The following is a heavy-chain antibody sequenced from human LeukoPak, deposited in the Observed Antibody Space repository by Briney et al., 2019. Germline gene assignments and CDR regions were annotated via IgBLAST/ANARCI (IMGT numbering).Heavy chain of an antibody. CDR3: AKDKGGSPIGKYMDV. CDR1: GLTFTTYS. J-gene: IGHJ6*03. Sequence: GGSLRLSCEASGLTFTTYSMNWVRQAPGKGLEWVSSIGSSSSPIYYADSVKGRLTISRDNAKNSLYLQMNSLRGEDTAVYYCAKDKGGSPIGKYMDVWGKGTTVTISS. V-gene: IGHV3-21*01. CDR2: IGSSSSPI. D-gene: IGHD3-16*01.